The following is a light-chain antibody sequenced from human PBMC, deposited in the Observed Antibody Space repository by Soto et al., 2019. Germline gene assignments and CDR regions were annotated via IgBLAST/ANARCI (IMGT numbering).Light chain of an antibody. CDR2: GAS. V-gene: IGKV3-20*01. Sequence: EIVLTQSPGTLSLSPGERATLSCRASQSVNSNYLAWYQHKPGQAPRLLIYGASSRATGIPDRFSGSGSGTDFTLTISRLEPEDFALYYCQQYGTSLYTFGQGTKLEIK. CDR3: QQYGTSLYT. CDR1: QSVNSNY. J-gene: IGKJ2*01.